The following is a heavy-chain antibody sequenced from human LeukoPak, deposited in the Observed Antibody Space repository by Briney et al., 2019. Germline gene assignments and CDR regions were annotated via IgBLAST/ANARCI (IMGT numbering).Heavy chain of an antibody. J-gene: IGHJ4*02. CDR3: ARDTYYYATRAYFVDY. V-gene: IGHV3-21*01. CDR1: GFTFSSHS. D-gene: IGHD3-22*01. Sequence: GGSLRLSCAASGFTFSSHSMNWVRQPPGKGLEWVSSISSSSDYIYYADSVKGRFTISRDSAKNSLFLQMNSLRAEDTAVYYCARDTYYYATRAYFVDYWGQGTLVTVSS. CDR2: ISSSSDYI.